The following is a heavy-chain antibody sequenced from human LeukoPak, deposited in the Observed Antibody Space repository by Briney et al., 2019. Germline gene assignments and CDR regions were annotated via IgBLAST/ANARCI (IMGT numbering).Heavy chain of an antibody. V-gene: IGHV1-3*01. CDR2: ISANFGNT. D-gene: IGHD2-21*02. Sequence: EASVRVSCKASGDTFTSYAMYWVRQARGQGREGRGGISANFGNTKYSQKFQGRVTFPRDNSASTAYMERSSLISEDTAVYYCARDIFEVVPDPDYWRQGTLVSVSS. J-gene: IGHJ4*02. CDR1: GDTFTSYA. CDR3: ARDIFEVVPDPDY.